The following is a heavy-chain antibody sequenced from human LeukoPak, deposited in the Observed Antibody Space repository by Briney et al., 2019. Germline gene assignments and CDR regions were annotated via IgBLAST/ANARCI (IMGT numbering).Heavy chain of an antibody. D-gene: IGHD1-26*01. CDR2: SNAGNVNT. CDR1: GHTFITYA. Sequence: ASVKVSCKASGHTFITYAIHWVRQAPGQRLEWMGWSNAGNVNTKYSQEFQGRVTFTRDTSASTACMELSSLRSEDTAVYYCARGWEGYMDVWGQGTTVTVSS. V-gene: IGHV1-3*02. J-gene: IGHJ6*02. CDR3: ARGWEGYMDV.